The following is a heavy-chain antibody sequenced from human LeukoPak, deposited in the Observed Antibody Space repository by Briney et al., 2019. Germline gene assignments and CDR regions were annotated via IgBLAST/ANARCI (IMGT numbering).Heavy chain of an antibody. Sequence: GGSLRLSCTVSGFTVSTNSMSWVRQAPGKGLEWVSFIYSDNTHYSDSVKGRFTISRDNSKNTLYLQMNGLRAEDTAVYYCARRAGAYSHPYDYWGQGTLVTVSS. D-gene: IGHD4/OR15-4a*01. CDR2: IYSDNT. J-gene: IGHJ4*02. CDR3: ARRAGAYSHPYDY. V-gene: IGHV3-53*01. CDR1: GFTVSTNS.